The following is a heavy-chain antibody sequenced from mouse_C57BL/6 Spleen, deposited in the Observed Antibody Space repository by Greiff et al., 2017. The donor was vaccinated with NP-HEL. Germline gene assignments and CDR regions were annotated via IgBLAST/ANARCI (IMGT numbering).Heavy chain of an antibody. CDR3: ARRAYYSNFDY. V-gene: IGHV1-50*01. CDR2: IDPSDSYT. CDR1: GYTFTSYW. Sequence: VQLQQPGAELVKPGASVKLSCKASGYTFTSYWMQWVKQRPGQGLAWIGEIDPSDSYTTYNQKFKGKATLTVDTSSSTAYMQLSSLTSEDSAVYYCARRAYYSNFDYWGQGTTRTVSS. D-gene: IGHD2-5*01. J-gene: IGHJ2*01.